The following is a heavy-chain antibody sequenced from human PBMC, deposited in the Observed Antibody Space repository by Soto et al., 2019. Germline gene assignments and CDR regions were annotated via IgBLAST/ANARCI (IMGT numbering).Heavy chain of an antibody. CDR1: GGSISGFY. CDR2: FYYSGTT. CDR3: ARATYDFWSGYYYVPTYGMDV. V-gene: IGHV4-59*12. D-gene: IGHD3-3*01. J-gene: IGHJ6*02. Sequence: SETLSLTCTVSGGSISGFYWSWIRQSPGKGLEWLGYFYYSGTTNYNPSLKSRLTISVDTSKNQFSLKLSSVTAADTAVYYCARATYDFWSGYYYVPTYGMDVWGQGTTVTVSS.